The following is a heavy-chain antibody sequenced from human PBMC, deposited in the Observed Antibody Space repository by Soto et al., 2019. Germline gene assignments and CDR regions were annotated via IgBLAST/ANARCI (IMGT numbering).Heavy chain of an antibody. Sequence: GGSLRLSCAASGFSFGDYWMSWVRQAPGKGLEWVAHMKKDGSEKYYVDSVKGRSSVSRDNSKNSLYLQMDSLRAEDTAVYYCAKLGSGYYTGLYFDYWGQGTLVTVSS. V-gene: IGHV3-7*03. CDR1: GFSFGDYW. J-gene: IGHJ4*02. D-gene: IGHD3-3*01. CDR3: AKLGSGYYTGLYFDY. CDR2: MKKDGSEK.